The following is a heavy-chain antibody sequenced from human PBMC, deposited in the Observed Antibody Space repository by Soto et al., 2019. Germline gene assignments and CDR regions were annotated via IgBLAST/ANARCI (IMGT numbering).Heavy chain of an antibody. Sequence: QVQLVQSGAEVKKPGSSVKVSCKASGGTISNYAINWVRQAPGQGLEWMGGIIPMSATTNYAGRFQGRVTATAAASTNTCYMELSCLAYDDTPFFFCTTDKGGSRGYSGFEAFEYWGQGNLVSVSS. V-gene: IGHV1-69*01. CDR3: TTDKGGSRGYSGFEAFEY. CDR1: GGTISNYA. CDR2: IIPMSATT. J-gene: IGHJ4*02. D-gene: IGHD5-12*01.